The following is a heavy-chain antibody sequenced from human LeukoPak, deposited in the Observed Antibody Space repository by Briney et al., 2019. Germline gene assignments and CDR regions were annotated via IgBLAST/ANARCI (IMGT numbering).Heavy chain of an antibody. CDR1: GFTFSSYS. V-gene: IGHV3-21*01. CDR3: ARGRTTATARFFDL. Sequence: RSGGSLRLSCAASGFTFSSYSMNWVRQASGKGLEWVSSISSSSSYIYYADSVKGRFTISRDNAKNALYLQVGSLRPEDMAVYYCARGRTTATARFFDLWGRGTLVTVSS. D-gene: IGHD1-1*01. CDR2: ISSSSSYI. J-gene: IGHJ2*01.